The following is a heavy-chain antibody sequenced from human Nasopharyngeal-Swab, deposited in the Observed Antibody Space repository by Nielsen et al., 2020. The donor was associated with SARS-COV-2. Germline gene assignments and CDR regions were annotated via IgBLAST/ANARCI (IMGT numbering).Heavy chain of an antibody. CDR2: FSYTGIT. CDR3: AREVVGGLVDS. D-gene: IGHD1-26*01. Sequence: SETLSLTCTFSGGSISSGSIRSYYWSWIRQPPGQVLEWIGYFSYTGITNYNPSLKSRVTISVDMSKNQFSLKFSSVAAADTAVYYCAREVVGGLVDSWGQGTLVTVSS. J-gene: IGHJ4*02. CDR1: GGSISSGSIRSYY. V-gene: IGHV4-61*01.